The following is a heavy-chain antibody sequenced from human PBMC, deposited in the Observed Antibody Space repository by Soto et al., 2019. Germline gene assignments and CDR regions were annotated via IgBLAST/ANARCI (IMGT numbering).Heavy chain of an antibody. J-gene: IGHJ5*02. CDR1: GGSISTGGYY. CDR3: ARDPAP. CDR2: SYNSATT. V-gene: IGHV4-31*03. Sequence: QVQLQESGPGLVKPSQTLSLTCTVSGGSISTGGYYWRWIRQHPGKGLEWIGYSYNSATTYYNPSLKSRVTISVDTSKNQFSLKLSSVTVADTAVYYCARDPAPWGQGALVTVSS.